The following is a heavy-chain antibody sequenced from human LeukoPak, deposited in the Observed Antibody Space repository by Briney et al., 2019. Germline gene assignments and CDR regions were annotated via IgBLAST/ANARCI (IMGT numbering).Heavy chain of an antibody. D-gene: IGHD6-6*01. CDR1: GGSISSYY. V-gene: IGHV4-59*01. CDR3: ARDGSSSSYPYYYYGMDV. J-gene: IGHJ6*02. CDR2: IYYSGST. Sequence: PSETLSLTCTVSGGSISSYYWSWIRQPPGKGLEWIGYIYYSGSTNYNPSLKSRVTISVDTSKNQFSPKLSSVTAADTAVYYCARDGSSSSYPYYYYGMDVWGQGTTVTVSS.